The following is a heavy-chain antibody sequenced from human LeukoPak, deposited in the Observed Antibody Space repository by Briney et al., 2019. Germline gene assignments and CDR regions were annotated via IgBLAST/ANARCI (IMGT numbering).Heavy chain of an antibody. D-gene: IGHD3-22*01. Sequence: PGGSLRLSCAASGFTFTTYGMNWVRQAPGKGLEWVSYLSGRSNSIYYAESVKGRFTISRDNAKNSLYLQMNSLRDEDTAVYYYARDFRYHDSSGYYSFDYWGQGTLVTVSS. CDR3: ARDFRYHDSSGYYSFDY. CDR2: LSGRSNSI. J-gene: IGHJ4*02. CDR1: GFTFTTYG. V-gene: IGHV3-48*02.